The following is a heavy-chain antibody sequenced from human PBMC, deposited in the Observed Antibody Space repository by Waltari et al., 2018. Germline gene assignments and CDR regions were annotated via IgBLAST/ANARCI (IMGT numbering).Heavy chain of an antibody. CDR3: VRDEPGDGLDY. Sequence: EVQLVESGGALVQPGGSLRLSCATSGFTFSTYWMHWGRQAPGKGLRWVGHSESEESRTTYAESVKGRFTISRDNAKNTVYLQMNSLRDEDTAVYYCVRDEPGDGLDYWGQGTLVTVSS. D-gene: IGHD7-27*01. CDR1: GFTFSTYW. V-gene: IGHV3-74*03. CDR2: SESEESRT. J-gene: IGHJ4*02.